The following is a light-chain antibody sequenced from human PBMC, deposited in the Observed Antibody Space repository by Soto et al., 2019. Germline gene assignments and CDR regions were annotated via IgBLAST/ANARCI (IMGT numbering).Light chain of an antibody. V-gene: IGKV3D-15*01. Sequence: EIVMTQSPATLSVSPGERATLSCRASQSVSGNLAWYQQKPAQATRLLIYGASTRATGIPARFSGSGSGTEFTLTISSLQSEDFAVYYCQQYNNWPTTFGQGTKVEIK. CDR2: GAS. CDR3: QQYNNWPTT. J-gene: IGKJ1*01. CDR1: QSVSGN.